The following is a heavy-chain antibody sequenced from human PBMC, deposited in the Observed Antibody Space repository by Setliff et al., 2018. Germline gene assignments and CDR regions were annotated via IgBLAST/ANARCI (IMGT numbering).Heavy chain of an antibody. D-gene: IGHD3-22*01. V-gene: IGHV4-39*01. Sequence: PSETLSLTCTVSGGSVTSSGSYWGWIRQTPGKGLEWMGTSESTYYNPSLKSRVTISVDRPKNQFSLKLSSVTAADTAVYYCARHGTTYDSSGYYYPAEYFQHWGQGTLVTVSS. CDR3: ARHGTTYDSSGYYYPAEYFQH. J-gene: IGHJ1*01. CDR2: SEST. CDR1: GGSVTSSGSY.